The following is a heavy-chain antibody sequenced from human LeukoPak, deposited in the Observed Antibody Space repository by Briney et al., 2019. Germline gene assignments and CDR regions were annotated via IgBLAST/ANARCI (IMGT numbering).Heavy chain of an antibody. CDR1: GFTFSSYG. D-gene: IGHD6-19*01. CDR2: ICYDGSIK. Sequence: GWALRLSRAASGFTFSSYGMHWVRQAPGKGLDWVSFICYDGSIKYYVDYVKGRFTISRDNSKNTVYLQMNSLRPEDTGVYYCANGLLAVDGMRGVEGVYWGQGTLVTVSS. V-gene: IGHV3-30*02. CDR3: ANGLLAVDGMRGVEGVY. J-gene: IGHJ4*02.